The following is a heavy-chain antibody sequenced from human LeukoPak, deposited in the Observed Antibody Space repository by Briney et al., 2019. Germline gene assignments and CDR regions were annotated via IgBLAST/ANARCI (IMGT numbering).Heavy chain of an antibody. CDR3: ARRVDLITFGGVIVFDI. CDR1: GFTFSTYT. CDR2: INHSGST. Sequence: GSLRLSCAASGFTFSTYTMNWVRQAPGKGLEWIGEINHSGSTNYNPSLKSRVTISVDTSKNQFSLKLSSVTAADTAVYYCARRVDLITFGGVIVFDIWGQGTMVTVSS. V-gene: IGHV4-34*01. D-gene: IGHD3-16*02. J-gene: IGHJ3*02.